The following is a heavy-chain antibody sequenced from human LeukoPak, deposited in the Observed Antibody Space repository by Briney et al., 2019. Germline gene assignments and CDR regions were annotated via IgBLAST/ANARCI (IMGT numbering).Heavy chain of an antibody. CDR1: GYTFTSYY. J-gene: IGHJ3*02. CDR3: ARELVDCSGGSCYRDAFDI. D-gene: IGHD2-15*01. CDR2: INPSGGST. V-gene: IGHV1-46*01. Sequence: ASVKVSCKASGYTFTSYYMHWVRQAPGQGLEWMGIINPSGGSTSYAQKFQGRVTMTRDTSTSTVYMEPSSLRSEDTAVYYCARELVDCSGGSCYRDAFDIWGQGTMVTVSS.